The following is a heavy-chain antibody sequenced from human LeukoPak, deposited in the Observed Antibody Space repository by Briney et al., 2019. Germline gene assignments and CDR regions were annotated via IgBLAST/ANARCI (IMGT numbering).Heavy chain of an antibody. Sequence: ASVKVSCKASGYTFTGYYMHWVRQAPGQGLEWMGWINPNSGGTNYAQKFQGRVTMTRDTSISTAYMELSRLRSDDTAVYYCARESSGYYSQPFDYWGQGTLVTLSS. CDR1: GYTFTGYY. CDR3: ARESSGYYSQPFDY. J-gene: IGHJ4*02. CDR2: INPNSGGT. D-gene: IGHD3-22*01. V-gene: IGHV1-2*02.